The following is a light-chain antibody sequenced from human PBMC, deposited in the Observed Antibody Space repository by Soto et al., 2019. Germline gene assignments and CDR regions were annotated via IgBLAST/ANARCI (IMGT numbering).Light chain of an antibody. V-gene: IGLV2-14*01. CDR1: TNDIGGYNY. Sequence: QSALTQPASVSGSPGQSITISCSGTTNDIGGYNYVSWYQHHPGKVPKVIIYEVRNRPSGVSNRFSGSKSGNTASLTISGLQAEDEADYYCCSYTISATLVIGGGTKLTVL. CDR3: CSYTISATLV. CDR2: EVR. J-gene: IGLJ3*02.